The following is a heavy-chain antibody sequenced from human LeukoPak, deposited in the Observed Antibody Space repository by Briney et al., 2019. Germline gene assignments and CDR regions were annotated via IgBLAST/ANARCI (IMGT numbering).Heavy chain of an antibody. CDR3: ARDKDYYDSSGPL. Sequence: PGGSLRLSCAASGFTFSSYSMNWVRQAPGKGLEWVSYISSSSTIYYADSVKGRFTISRDNAKNSLYLQMNSLRAEDTAVYYCARDKDYYDSSGPLWGQGTMVTVSS. CDR1: GFTFSSYS. CDR2: ISSSSTI. J-gene: IGHJ3*01. V-gene: IGHV3-48*04. D-gene: IGHD3-22*01.